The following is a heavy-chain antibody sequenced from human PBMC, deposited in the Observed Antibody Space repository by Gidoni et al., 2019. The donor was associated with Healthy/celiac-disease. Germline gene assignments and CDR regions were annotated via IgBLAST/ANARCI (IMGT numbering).Heavy chain of an antibody. D-gene: IGHD6-13*01. CDR3: ARGRAAAGKGYYYYYMDV. Sequence: QVQLVQSGAEVKKPGASVQVSCKASGYPFPGYSLHWVRQAPGQGREWMGRINPNSGGTNYAQKFQGRVTMTRDTSISTAYMELSRLRSDDTAVYYCARGRAAAGKGYYYYYMDVWGKGTTVTVSS. CDR1: GYPFPGYS. J-gene: IGHJ6*03. CDR2: INPNSGGT. V-gene: IGHV1-2*06.